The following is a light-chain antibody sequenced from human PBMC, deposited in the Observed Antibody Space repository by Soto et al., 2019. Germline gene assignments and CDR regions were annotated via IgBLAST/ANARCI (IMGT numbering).Light chain of an antibody. Sequence: QSALTQPRSVSGSPGQSVTISFTGTSSDIGGYYYVSWYQQHPGKAPNLMIYDVTKRPSGVPDRFSGSKSGTTASLTISGLQAEDEADYYCFSYAGSYTFYVFGTGTKVTVL. CDR2: DVT. J-gene: IGLJ1*01. CDR1: SSDIGGYYY. CDR3: FSYAGSYTFYV. V-gene: IGLV2-11*01.